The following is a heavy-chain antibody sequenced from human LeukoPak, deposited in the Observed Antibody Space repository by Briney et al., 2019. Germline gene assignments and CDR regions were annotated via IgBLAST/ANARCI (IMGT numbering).Heavy chain of an antibody. CDR3: AREGTAMVRYYFDY. J-gene: IGHJ4*02. CDR1: GFTFSTHA. D-gene: IGHD5-18*01. V-gene: IGHV3-30*04. Sequence: GRSLRLSCAASGFTFSTHAMHWVRQAPGKGLEWVAVISHDGRHKYYGNSVKGRFTISRDNSKNTLSLEMISLRGEDTALYYCAREGTAMVRYYFDYWGQGTLVTVSS. CDR2: ISHDGRHK.